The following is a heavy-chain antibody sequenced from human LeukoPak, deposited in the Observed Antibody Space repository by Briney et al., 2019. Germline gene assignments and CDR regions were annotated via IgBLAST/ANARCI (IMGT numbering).Heavy chain of an antibody. CDR2: IYYSGST. J-gene: IGHJ6*03. CDR1: GGSISSSSYY. CDR3: ARATHRVVIITTKYYYYMDV. V-gene: IGHV4-39*07. D-gene: IGHD3-22*01. Sequence: PSETLSLTCTVSGGSISSSSYYWGWIRQPPGKGLDWIGSIYYSGSTYYNPSLKSRFTISVDTSKNQFSLKLSSVTAADTAVYFCARATHRVVIITTKYYYYMDVWGKGTTVTVSS.